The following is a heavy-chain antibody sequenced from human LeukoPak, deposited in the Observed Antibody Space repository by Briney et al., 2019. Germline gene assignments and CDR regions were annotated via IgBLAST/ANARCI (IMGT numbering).Heavy chain of an antibody. Sequence: SETLSLTCAVYGGSFSGYYWSWIRQPPGKGLERIGEINHSGSTNYNPSLKSRVTISVDTSKNQFSLKLSSVTAADTAVYYCARGRLWFGESPFDYWGQGTLVTVSS. J-gene: IGHJ4*02. D-gene: IGHD3-10*01. CDR3: ARGRLWFGESPFDY. V-gene: IGHV4-34*01. CDR1: GGSFSGYY. CDR2: INHSGST.